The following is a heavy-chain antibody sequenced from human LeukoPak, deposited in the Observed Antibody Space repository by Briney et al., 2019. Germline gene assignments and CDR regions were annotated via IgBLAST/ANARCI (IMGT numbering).Heavy chain of an antibody. CDR2: FDPEDGET. J-gene: IGHJ5*02. D-gene: IGHD3-10*01. CDR1: GYTLTELS. CDR3: ATYGSGSFCLDP. Sequence: ASVKVSCKVSGYTLTELSMHWVRQAPGKGLEGMGGFDPEDGETIYAQKFQGRVTMTEDTSTDTAYMELSSLRSEDTAVYYCATYGSGSFCLDPWGQGTLVTVSS. V-gene: IGHV1-24*01.